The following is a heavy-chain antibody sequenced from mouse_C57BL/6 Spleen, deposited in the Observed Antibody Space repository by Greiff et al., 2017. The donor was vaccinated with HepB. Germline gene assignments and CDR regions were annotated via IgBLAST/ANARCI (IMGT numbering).Heavy chain of an antibody. V-gene: IGHV1-80*01. CDR1: GYAFSSYW. D-gene: IGHD1-1*01. Sequence: VQLQQSGAELVKPGASVKISCKASGYAFSSYWMNWVKQRPGKGLEWIGQIYPGDGDTNYNGKFKGKATLTADKSSSTAYMQLSSLTSEDSAVYFCAREGYYYGSSSGNFDYWGQSTTLTVSS. J-gene: IGHJ2*01. CDR3: AREGYYYGSSSGNFDY. CDR2: IYPGDGDT.